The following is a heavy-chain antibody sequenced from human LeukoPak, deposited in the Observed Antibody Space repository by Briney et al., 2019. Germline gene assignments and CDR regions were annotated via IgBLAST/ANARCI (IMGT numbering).Heavy chain of an antibody. CDR1: GGSISSYY. Sequence: PSETLSLTCTVSGGSISSYYWSWIRQPAGKGLEWIGRIYTSGSTNYNPSLKSRVTMSVDTSKNQFSLKLSSVTAADTAVYYCARVGYDFWSGQADAFDIWGQGTMVTVSS. CDR2: IYTSGST. CDR3: ARVGYDFWSGQADAFDI. J-gene: IGHJ3*02. D-gene: IGHD3-3*01. V-gene: IGHV4-4*07.